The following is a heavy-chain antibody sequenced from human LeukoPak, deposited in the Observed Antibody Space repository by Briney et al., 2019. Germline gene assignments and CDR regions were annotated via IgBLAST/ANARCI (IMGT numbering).Heavy chain of an antibody. D-gene: IGHD3-10*01. CDR2: ISAYNGNT. Sequence: ASVKVSCKASGYTFTSYGISWVRQAPGQGLEWMGWISAYNGNTNYAQKLQGRVTMTTDTSTSTAYMELRSLRSDDTAVYYCAISLQHYGSGSYLDFDYWGQGTPVTVSS. J-gene: IGHJ4*02. CDR1: GYTFTSYG. V-gene: IGHV1-18*01. CDR3: AISLQHYGSGSYLDFDY.